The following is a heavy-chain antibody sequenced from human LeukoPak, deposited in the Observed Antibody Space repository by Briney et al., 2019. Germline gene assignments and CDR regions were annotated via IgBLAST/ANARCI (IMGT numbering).Heavy chain of an antibody. CDR3: AKDPNEYMVRGVIMGY. CDR2: IRYDGSNK. Sequence: GSLRLSCAASGFTFSSYGMHWVRQAPGKGLEWVAFIRYDGSNKYYADSVKGRFTISRDNSKNTLYLQMNSLRAEDTAVYYCAKDPNEYMVRGVIMGYWGQGTLVTVSS. CDR1: GFTFSSYG. V-gene: IGHV3-30*02. J-gene: IGHJ4*02. D-gene: IGHD3-10*01.